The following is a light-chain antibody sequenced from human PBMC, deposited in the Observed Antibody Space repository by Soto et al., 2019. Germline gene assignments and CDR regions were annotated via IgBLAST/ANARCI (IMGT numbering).Light chain of an antibody. CDR1: SSDVGSSKL. Sequence: QSALTQPASVSGSPGQWITISCSGTSSDVGSSKLVSWYQQHPGKAPKLIIFEGDRRPSGVSGRFSGSKSGNTASLTISGLRAEDEADYYCCSFARSSTLYVFGTGTKLTVL. CDR3: CSFARSSTLYV. J-gene: IGLJ1*01. V-gene: IGLV2-23*01. CDR2: EGD.